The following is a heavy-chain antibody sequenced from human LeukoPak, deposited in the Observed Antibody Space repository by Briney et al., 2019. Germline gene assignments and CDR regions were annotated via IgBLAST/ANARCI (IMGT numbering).Heavy chain of an antibody. J-gene: IGHJ4*02. CDR1: GFTFSSYA. Sequence: GRSLRLSCAASGFTFSSYAMHWVRQAPGKGLEWVAVISYDGSNKYYADSVKGRFTVPRDNSKNTLYLQMNSLRAEDTAVYYCAKDGFQLGSSFDYWGQGTLVTVSS. CDR2: ISYDGSNK. D-gene: IGHD2-2*01. V-gene: IGHV3-30-3*01. CDR3: AKDGFQLGSSFDY.